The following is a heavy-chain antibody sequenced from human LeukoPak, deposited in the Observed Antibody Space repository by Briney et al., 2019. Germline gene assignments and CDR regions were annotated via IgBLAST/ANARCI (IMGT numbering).Heavy chain of an antibody. D-gene: IGHD6-19*01. CDR3: AKDFGSAWSRLFY. CDR2: ISGSGDTT. CDR1: GYPFSSYS. V-gene: IGHV3-23*01. Sequence: GGSLRLSCVASGYPFSSYSMSWVRQAPGKGLEWVSAISGSGDTTYYADSVKGRFSISRDNSKNTLSLQMHTLRAEDTAVYFCAKDFGSAWSRLFYWGQGTLVTVSS. J-gene: IGHJ4*02.